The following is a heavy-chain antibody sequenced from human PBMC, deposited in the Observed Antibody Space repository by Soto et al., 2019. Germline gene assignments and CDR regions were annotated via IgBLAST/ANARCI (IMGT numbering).Heavy chain of an antibody. V-gene: IGHV3-53*01. Sequence: PGGSLRLSCAASGFSVSDNYMSWVRQPPGKGLEWVSVIYSAGSTYYPDSVKGRFTISRDNSKNTLYLQMNSLRAEDKAVYYCAIQRRLSAVTTGRITFDIRGQGTMVTVS. CDR3: AIQRRLSAVTTGRITFDI. CDR1: GFSVSDNY. CDR2: IYSAGST. J-gene: IGHJ3*02. D-gene: IGHD4-17*01.